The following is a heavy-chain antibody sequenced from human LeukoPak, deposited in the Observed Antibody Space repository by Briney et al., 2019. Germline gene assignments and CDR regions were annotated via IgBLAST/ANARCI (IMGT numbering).Heavy chain of an antibody. CDR3: ARDPGDGYNSLD. J-gene: IGHJ4*02. CDR2: IYYSGST. CDR1: GGSISSYY. D-gene: IGHD5-24*01. V-gene: IGHV4-59*01. Sequence: SETLSLTCTVSGGSISSYYWSWLRQPPGKGLEWIGYIYYSGSTNYNPSLKSRVTISVDTSKNQFSVKLSSVTAADTAVYYCARDPGDGYNSLDWGQGTLVTVSS.